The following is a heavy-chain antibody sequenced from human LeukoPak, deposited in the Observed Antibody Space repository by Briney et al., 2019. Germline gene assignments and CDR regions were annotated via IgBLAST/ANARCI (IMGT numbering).Heavy chain of an antibody. Sequence: SETLSLTCTVSGGSVSSSNYNWGWIRQPPGKGLEWIGSIYYSGSTYYNPSLKSRVTISVDTSKNQFSLKLSSVTAADTAVYYCATRGFENSSGWYYFDYWGQGTLVTVSS. J-gene: IGHJ4*02. CDR3: ATRGFENSSGWYYFDY. CDR1: GGSVSSSNYN. CDR2: IYYSGST. V-gene: IGHV4-39*01. D-gene: IGHD6-19*01.